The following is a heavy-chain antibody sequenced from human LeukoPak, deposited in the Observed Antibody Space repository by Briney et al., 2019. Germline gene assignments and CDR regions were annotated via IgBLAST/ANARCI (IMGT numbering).Heavy chain of an antibody. V-gene: IGHV4-34*01. CDR2: INHSGST. D-gene: IGHD1/OR15-1a*01. Sequence: SETLSLTCAVYGGSFSGYYWSWIRQPPGKGLEWIGEINHSGSTNYNPPLKSRVTISVDSSKNQFSLKLSSVTAADTAVYYCARAPYGTIYYYYYYGMDVWGQGTTVTVSS. CDR3: ARAPYGTIYYYYYYGMDV. CDR1: GGSFSGYY. J-gene: IGHJ6*02.